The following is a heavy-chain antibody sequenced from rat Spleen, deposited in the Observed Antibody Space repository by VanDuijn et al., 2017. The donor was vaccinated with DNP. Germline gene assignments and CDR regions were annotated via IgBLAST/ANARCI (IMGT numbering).Heavy chain of an antibody. CDR1: GFTFSDYY. D-gene: IGHD1-4*01. J-gene: IGHJ3*01. CDR2: ISPSGGGT. Sequence: EVQLVESGGGLVQPGRSLKLSCAASGFTFSDYYMAWVRQAPKNGLEWVTSISPSGGGTYYRDSVKGRFTISRDNANHTLYLQMDSLRSEDTATYYCATSPGPNWFAYWGQGTLVTVSS. CDR3: ATSPGPNWFAY. V-gene: IGHV5-25*01.